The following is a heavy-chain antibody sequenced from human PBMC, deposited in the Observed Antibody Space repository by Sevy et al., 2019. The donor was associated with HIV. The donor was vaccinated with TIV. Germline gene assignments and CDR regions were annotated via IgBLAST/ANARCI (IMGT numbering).Heavy chain of an antibody. D-gene: IGHD3-3*01. V-gene: IGHV4-34*01. CDR1: GGSFSGYY. Sequence: SETQSLTCAVYGGSFSGYYWSWIRQPPGKGLEWIGEINHSGSTNYNPSLKSRVTISVDTSKNQFSLKLSSVTAADTAVYYCARVRFWSGYTRLWFDPWGQGTLVTVSS. J-gene: IGHJ5*02. CDR3: ARVRFWSGYTRLWFDP. CDR2: INHSGST.